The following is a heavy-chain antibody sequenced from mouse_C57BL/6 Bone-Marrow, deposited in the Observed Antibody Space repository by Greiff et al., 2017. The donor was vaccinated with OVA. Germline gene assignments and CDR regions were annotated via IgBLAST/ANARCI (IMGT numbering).Heavy chain of an antibody. V-gene: IGHV1-72*01. D-gene: IGHD2-4*01. CDR1: GYTFTSYW. CDR2: IDPNSGGT. J-gene: IGHJ2*01. Sequence: QVQLQQSGAELVKPGASVKLSCKASGYTFTSYWMHWVKQRPGRGLEWIGRIDPNSGGTKYNEKFKSKATLTVDKSSSTAYMQLRSLTSEDSAVYYCAGSYEYDEEEYDFGGWGKGATRTVSS. CDR3: AGSYEYDEEEYDFGG.